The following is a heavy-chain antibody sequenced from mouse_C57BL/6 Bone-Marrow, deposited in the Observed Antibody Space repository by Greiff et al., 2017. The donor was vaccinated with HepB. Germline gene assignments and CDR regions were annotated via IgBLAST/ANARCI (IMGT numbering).Heavy chain of an antibody. CDR1: GYAFSSSW. Sequence: VKLVESGPELVKPGASVKIFCKASGYAFSSSWMNWVKQRPGKGLEWIGRIYPGDGDTNYNGKFKGKATLTADKSSSTAYMQLSSLTSEDSAVYFCARSEVYYGNFYAMDYWGQGTSVTVSS. D-gene: IGHD2-1*01. CDR3: ARSEVYYGNFYAMDY. V-gene: IGHV1-82*01. CDR2: IYPGDGDT. J-gene: IGHJ4*01.